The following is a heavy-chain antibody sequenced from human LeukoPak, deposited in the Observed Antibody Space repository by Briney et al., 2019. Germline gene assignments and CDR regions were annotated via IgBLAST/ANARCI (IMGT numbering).Heavy chain of an antibody. CDR3: AREESGGYLDY. D-gene: IGHD2-8*02. CDR1: GYTLTNYY. Sequence: ASVKVSCKASGYTLTNYYMHWVRQAPGQGLEWMGLINPTGSSTNYAQKFRGRVTMTRDTSTSTVYMELSSPRSEDTAVYYCAREESGGYLDYWGREPWSPSPQ. CDR2: INPTGSST. V-gene: IGHV1-46*01. J-gene: IGHJ4*02.